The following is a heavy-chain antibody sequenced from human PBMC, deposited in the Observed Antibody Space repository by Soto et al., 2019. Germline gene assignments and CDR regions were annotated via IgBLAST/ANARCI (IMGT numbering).Heavy chain of an antibody. CDR2: SYYRGNA. D-gene: IGHD3-9*01. CDR1: DDSINSDKYY. J-gene: IGHJ4*02. CDR3: ATLEGLATISYSFDF. V-gene: IGHV4-39*01. Sequence: QLQLQESGPGLVKPSETLSLTCSVSDDSINSDKYYWGWIRQPPGKGLEWIGSSYYRGNAYYNPSLHTRFTISPDKSKSQFSLKLNSVTAADSAVYFCATLEGLATISYSFDFWGPGALVTVSS.